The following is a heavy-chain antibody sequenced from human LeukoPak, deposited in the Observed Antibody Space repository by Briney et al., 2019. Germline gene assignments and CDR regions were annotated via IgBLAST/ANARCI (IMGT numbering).Heavy chain of an antibody. CDR3: GRDLSSSSSRHFDN. Sequence: GGSLRLSCAASGFTFSGSEMNWVRQAPGKGLEWVSFIYGSGGTIYSADSVKGRFTISRDNAKTALYLQMSIMRAADTAVYYCGRDLSSSSSRHFDNWGQGTLVTVSS. CDR2: IYGSGGTI. D-gene: IGHD6-6*01. J-gene: IGHJ4*02. V-gene: IGHV3-48*03. CDR1: GFTFSGSE.